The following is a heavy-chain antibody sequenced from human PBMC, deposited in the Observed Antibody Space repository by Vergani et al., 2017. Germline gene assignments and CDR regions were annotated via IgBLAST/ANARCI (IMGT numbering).Heavy chain of an antibody. V-gene: IGHV2-70*04. CDR2: IDWDDDE. Sequence: QVTLKESGPALVKPTQTLTLTCSFSGFSVSVSGMSVSWIRQPPGKALEWLARIDWDDDEFYSPSLKTRLTISKDTSKNQVFLTMTNMDPVDTATYYCARTDSSNCCNWFDPWGQGTLVTVSS. J-gene: IGHJ5*02. CDR1: GFSVSVSGMS. CDR3: ARTDSSNCCNWFDP. D-gene: IGHD6-13*01.